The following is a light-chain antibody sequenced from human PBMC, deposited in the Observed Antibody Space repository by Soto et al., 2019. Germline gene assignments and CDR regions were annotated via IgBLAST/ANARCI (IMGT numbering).Light chain of an antibody. V-gene: IGKV3-15*01. CDR1: QIISTN. CDR3: QQYSYWPPYT. Sequence: EIVMTQSPATLSVSPGERATLSCRASQIISTNLAWYHQKPGQAPRLLIYGASTRATGIPARFSGSGSGTEFSLTISSLQSEDFAVYYCQQYSYWPPYTFGQGTKLEIK. CDR2: GAS. J-gene: IGKJ2*01.